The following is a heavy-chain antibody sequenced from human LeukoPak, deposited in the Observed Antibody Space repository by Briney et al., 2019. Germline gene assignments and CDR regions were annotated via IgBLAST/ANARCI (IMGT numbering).Heavy chain of an antibody. CDR2: IYYSGST. J-gene: IGHJ4*02. Sequence: PSETLSLTCTVSGGSISSSSYYWGWIRQPPGKGLEWIGSIYYSGSTYYNPSLKSRVTISVDTSKNQFSLKLSSVTAADTAVYYCARDGGQPEQPTLYYFDYWSQGTLVTVSS. D-gene: IGHD6-13*01. CDR3: ARDGGQPEQPTLYYFDY. CDR1: GGSISSSSYY. V-gene: IGHV4-39*07.